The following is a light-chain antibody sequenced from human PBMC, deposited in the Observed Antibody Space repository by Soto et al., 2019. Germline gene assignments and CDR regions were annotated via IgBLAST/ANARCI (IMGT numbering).Light chain of an antibody. Sequence: SVLTQPPSASGTPGQRVTISCSGSSSNIGSNYVYWYQQLPGTAPKLLIYRNNQRPSGVPYRFSGSKSGTSASLAISGLRSEDEADYYCAAWDDSLSVVVFGGGTQLTVL. J-gene: IGLJ2*01. V-gene: IGLV1-47*01. CDR2: RNN. CDR1: SSNIGSNY. CDR3: AAWDDSLSVVV.